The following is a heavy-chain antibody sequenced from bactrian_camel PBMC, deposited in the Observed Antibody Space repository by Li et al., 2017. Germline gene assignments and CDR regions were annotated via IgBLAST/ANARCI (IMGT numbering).Heavy chain of an antibody. J-gene: IGHJ4*01. D-gene: IGHD3*01. CDR1: GDVENLYC. V-gene: IGHV3S53*01. Sequence: VQLVESGGGSVQAGGSLRLSCVASGDVENLYCMGWFRQAPGKEREGVAGMNWDGKTNYTASVKGRFTISKDNTQKILYLQMNDLKPEDTGIYYCAAYLAVSRCHASLEASLYTEWGQGTQVTVS. CDR3: AAYLAVSRCHASLEASLYTE. CDR2: MNWDGKT.